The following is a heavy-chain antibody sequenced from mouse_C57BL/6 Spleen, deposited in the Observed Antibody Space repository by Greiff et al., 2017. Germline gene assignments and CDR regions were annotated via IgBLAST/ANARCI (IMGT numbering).Heavy chain of an antibody. D-gene: IGHD1-1*01. J-gene: IGHJ1*03. V-gene: IGHV1-80*01. CDR1: GYAFSSYW. CDR2: IYPGDGDN. CDR3: ASSPLITHGYFGV. Sequence: VQLQQSGAELVKPGASVTISCKASGYAFSSYWMNWVQQRPGKGLAWIGQIYPGDGDNNYNGTFSGKDTLTADKCSSTAYMQLSRLNSEDSAVYVCASSPLITHGYFGVWGTGTTVTVSS.